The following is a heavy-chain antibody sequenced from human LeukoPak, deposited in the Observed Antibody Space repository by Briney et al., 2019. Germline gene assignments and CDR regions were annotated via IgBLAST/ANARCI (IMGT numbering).Heavy chain of an antibody. CDR2: ISYDGSNK. Sequence: PGRSLRLSCAVSGFTFSSYVIHWVRQAPGKGLEWVAVISYDGSNKYYADSVKGRFTISRDNSKNTLYLQMNSLRAEDTAVYYCARDYSEMDAFDIWGQGTMVTVSS. CDR3: ARDYSEMDAFDI. D-gene: IGHD2-15*01. CDR1: GFTFSSYV. V-gene: IGHV3-30*04. J-gene: IGHJ3*02.